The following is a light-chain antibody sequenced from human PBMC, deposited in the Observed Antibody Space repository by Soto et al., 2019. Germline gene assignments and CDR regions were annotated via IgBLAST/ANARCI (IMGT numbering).Light chain of an antibody. J-gene: IGKJ4*01. V-gene: IGKV3-11*01. CDR1: QSVSNY. CDR2: DAS. CDR3: QQRSSWPLLT. Sequence: EIVLTQSPATLSLSPGERATLSCGASQSVSNYLAWFQQKPGQAPRLLIYDASNRATGIPARFSGSGSGTESTLTISSIAPEDFAFYYCQQRSSWPLLTFGGGTKVEI.